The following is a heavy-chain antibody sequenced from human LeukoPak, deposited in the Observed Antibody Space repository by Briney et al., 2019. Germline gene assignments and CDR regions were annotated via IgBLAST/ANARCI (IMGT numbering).Heavy chain of an antibody. CDR3: AKDQWRSLLAVAGTPYYYYGMDV. V-gene: IGHV3-23*01. J-gene: IGHJ6*02. CDR1: GFPFSSYA. CDR2: ISGSGGST. D-gene: IGHD6-19*01. Sequence: QPGGSLRLSCAASGFPFSSYAMSWVRQAPGKGLEWVSAISGSGGSTYYADSVKGRFTISRDDSKNTLYLQMNSLRAEDTAVYYCAKDQWRSLLAVAGTPYYYYGMDVWGQGTTVTVSS.